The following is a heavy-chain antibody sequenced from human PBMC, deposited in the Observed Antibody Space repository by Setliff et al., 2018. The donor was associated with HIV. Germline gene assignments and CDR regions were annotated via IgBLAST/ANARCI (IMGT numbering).Heavy chain of an antibody. D-gene: IGHD3-3*01. Sequence: SETLSLTCTVSGGSISSSSYYWGWIRQPPGKGLEWIGSIYYSGSTYYNPSLKSRVTISVDTSKNQFSLKLSSVTAADTAVYYCARGYYNFWSGYVNWFDPWGQGTLVTVSS. J-gene: IGHJ5*02. CDR1: GGSISSSSYY. CDR2: IYYSGST. CDR3: ARGYYNFWSGYVNWFDP. V-gene: IGHV4-39*07.